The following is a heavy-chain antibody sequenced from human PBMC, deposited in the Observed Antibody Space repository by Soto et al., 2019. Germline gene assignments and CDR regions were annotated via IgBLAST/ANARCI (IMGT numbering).Heavy chain of an antibody. D-gene: IGHD6-6*01. J-gene: IGHJ4*02. CDR2: ISYDGSNK. CDR1: GFTFSDYG. CDR3: ARGLLPYSSSSSYYLDY. Sequence: PAGSLRLSCAASGFTFSDYGIDWVRQAPGKGLEWVAVISYDGSNKYYADSVKGRFTISRDNSKNTLYLQMNSLRAEDTAVYYCARGLLPYSSSSSYYLDYWGQGTLVTVSS. V-gene: IGHV3-30*03.